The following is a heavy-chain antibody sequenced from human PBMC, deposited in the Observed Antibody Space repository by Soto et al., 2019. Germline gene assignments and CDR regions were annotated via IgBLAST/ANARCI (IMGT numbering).Heavy chain of an antibody. CDR3: TTVVAGYNPFDY. V-gene: IGHV3-15*07. J-gene: IGHJ4*02. D-gene: IGHD3-9*01. CDR1: GFSFSNAW. Sequence: EVQLVESGGGLVKPGGSLRLSCAASGFSFSNAWMIWVRQAPGKGLEWVGLIKRKADGETTDYATPVKGSFTSSRDDSKNTVYLQMNSLKTEDTAVYYCTTVVAGYNPFDYWGQGTRVTVSS. CDR2: IKRKADGETT.